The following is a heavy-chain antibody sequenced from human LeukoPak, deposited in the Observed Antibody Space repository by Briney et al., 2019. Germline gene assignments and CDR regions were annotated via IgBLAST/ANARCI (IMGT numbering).Heavy chain of an antibody. CDR1: GYTFTSYY. D-gene: IGHD3-22*01. CDR3: ARDPREYYDSSGFVACDI. J-gene: IGHJ3*02. Sequence: GASVKVSCKASGYTFTSYYMHWVRQAPGQGLEWMGIINPSGGSTSYAQKFQGRVTMTRDTSTSTVYMELSSLRSEDTAVYYCARDPREYYDSSGFVACDIWGQGTMVTVSS. CDR2: INPSGGST. V-gene: IGHV1-46*01.